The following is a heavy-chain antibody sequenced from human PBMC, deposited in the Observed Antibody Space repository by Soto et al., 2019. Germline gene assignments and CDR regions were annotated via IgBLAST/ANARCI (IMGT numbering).Heavy chain of an antibody. CDR3: AKDLMVATTPGD. V-gene: IGHV3-23*01. CDR1: GVTFSSYA. D-gene: IGHD5-12*01. Sequence: EVQLLESGGGLVQPGGSLRLSCAASGVTFSSYAMTWVRQAPGKGLEWVSGISGSGGSTHYADSVKGRFTISRDNSKNTLYLQMNSLRAEDTAVYYCAKDLMVATTPGDWGQGTLVTVSS. J-gene: IGHJ4*02. CDR2: ISGSGGST.